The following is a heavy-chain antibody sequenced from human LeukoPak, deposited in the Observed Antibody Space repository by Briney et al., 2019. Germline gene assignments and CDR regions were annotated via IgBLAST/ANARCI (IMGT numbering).Heavy chain of an antibody. CDR2: ISSSSSYI. CDR1: GFNFSSYW. V-gene: IGHV3-21*01. CDR3: ALAATSEFDC. J-gene: IGHJ4*02. D-gene: IGHD6-25*01. Sequence: GGSLRLSCAASGFNFSSYWMNWVRQAPGKGLEWVSSISSSSSYIYYADSVKGRFTISRDNAKNSLYLQMNSLRAEDTAVYYCALAATSEFDCWGQGTLVTVSS.